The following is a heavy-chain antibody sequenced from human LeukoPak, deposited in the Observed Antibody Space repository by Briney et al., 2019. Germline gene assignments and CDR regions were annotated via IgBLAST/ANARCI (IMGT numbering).Heavy chain of an antibody. V-gene: IGHV4-59*08. CDR2: IYYSGST. CDR1: GGSINTYY. CDR3: ARHAGKRLVHVGFDI. D-gene: IGHD6-13*01. Sequence: SETLSLTCTVSGGSINTYYWSWVRQPPGKGLEWIGYIYYSGSTNYNPSLKSRVTLSVDTTNNQFSLKLSSVTAADTAMYYCARHAGKRLVHVGFDIWGQGTMVTVSS. J-gene: IGHJ3*02.